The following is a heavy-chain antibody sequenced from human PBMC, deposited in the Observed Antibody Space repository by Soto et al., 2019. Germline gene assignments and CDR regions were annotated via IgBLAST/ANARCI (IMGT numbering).Heavy chain of an antibody. V-gene: IGHV1-69*13. CDR2: IIPIFGTA. CDR1: GGTCSRYA. CDR3: ARGGRDCSGGSCDRYSGIDV. Sequence: SVKVSCKASGGTCSRYAISWVRQAPGQALESMGGIIPIFGTANYAQKCQGRVTVTADESRRTAYMELSSMRSEDTALYYCARGGRDCSGGSCDRYSGIDVWGQ. D-gene: IGHD2-15*01. J-gene: IGHJ6*02.